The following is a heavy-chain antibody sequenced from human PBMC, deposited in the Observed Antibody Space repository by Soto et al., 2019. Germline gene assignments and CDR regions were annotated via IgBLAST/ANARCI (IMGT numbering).Heavy chain of an antibody. CDR2: MSFDGTYK. J-gene: IGHJ4*02. D-gene: IGHD4-17*01. V-gene: IGHV3-30*18. CDR3: AKDRRDGEYNSVYDF. CDR1: GFRFSDYG. Sequence: VQLAESGGGVVQPGRSLRLSCVGSGFRFSDYGMHWVRQAPGKGLEWVAMMSFDGTYKYYADSVKGRFIISRDNSKNTLYLQMNNLRAEDTAVYFCAKDRRDGEYNSVYDFWGQGTLVTVSS.